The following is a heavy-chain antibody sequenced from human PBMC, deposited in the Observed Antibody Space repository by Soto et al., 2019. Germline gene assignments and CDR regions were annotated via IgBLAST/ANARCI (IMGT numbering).Heavy chain of an antibody. CDR1: GYTFTAYH. CDR2: INPNSGGA. Sequence: ASVKVSCKTSGYTFTAYHIHWVRQAPGQGLEWMGWINPNSGGANYAQKFEGRVTMTRDTSISTVYMELSRLGSDDTALYYCARDYSGHGMDVWGQGTTVSLSS. CDR3: ARDYSGHGMDV. J-gene: IGHJ6*02. V-gene: IGHV1-2*02. D-gene: IGHD1-26*01.